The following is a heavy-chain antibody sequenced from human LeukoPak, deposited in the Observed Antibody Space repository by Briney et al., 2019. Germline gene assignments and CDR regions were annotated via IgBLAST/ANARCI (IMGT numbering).Heavy chain of an antibody. CDR2: ISGSGGSP. V-gene: IGHV3-23*01. CDR3: AKDWGVGGGYRLWGPYYYYYGMDV. CDR1: GFTFSSYA. J-gene: IGHJ6*02. Sequence: PGGSLRLSCAASGFTFSSYAMSWVRQAPGKGLEWVSAISGSGGSPYSADSVKGRFTISRDNSKNTLYLQMNSLRAEDTAVYYCAKDWGVGGGYRLWGPYYYYYGMDVWGQGTTVTVSS. D-gene: IGHD5-18*01.